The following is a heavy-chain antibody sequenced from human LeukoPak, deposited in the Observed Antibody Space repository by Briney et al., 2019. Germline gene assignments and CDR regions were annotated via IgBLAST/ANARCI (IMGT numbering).Heavy chain of an antibody. CDR2: ISYDGSNK. CDR3: ARGGYDPPPD. Sequence: GGSLRLSCAASGFTFSSYAMHWVRQAPGKGLEWVAVISYDGSNKYYADSVKGRFTISRDNSKNTLYLQMNSLRAEDTAVYYCARGGYDPPPDWGQGTLVTVSS. CDR1: GFTFSSYA. V-gene: IGHV3-30-3*01. J-gene: IGHJ4*02. D-gene: IGHD5-12*01.